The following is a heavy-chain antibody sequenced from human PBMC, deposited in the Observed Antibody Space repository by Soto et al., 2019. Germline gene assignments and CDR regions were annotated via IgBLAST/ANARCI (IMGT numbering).Heavy chain of an antibody. Sequence: QVQLQESGPGLVKPSETLSLTCTVSGGSISSYYWSWIRQPPGKGLEWIGYIYYSGSTNYNPSLTSRVTISVDTSKNQFSLKLSSVTAADTAVYYCARDLRYFDSWGQGTLVTVSS. CDR2: IYYSGST. CDR3: ARDLRYFDS. D-gene: IGHD3-9*01. V-gene: IGHV4-59*01. CDR1: GGSISSYY. J-gene: IGHJ4*02.